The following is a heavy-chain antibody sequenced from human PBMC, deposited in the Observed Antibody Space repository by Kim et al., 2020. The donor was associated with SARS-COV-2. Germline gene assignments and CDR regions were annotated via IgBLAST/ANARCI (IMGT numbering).Heavy chain of an antibody. CDR3: ATLTGSYDILTGYYRAFDY. D-gene: IGHD3-9*01. CDR1: GGSISSGGYY. V-gene: IGHV4-31*03. Sequence: SETLSLTCTVSGGSISSGGYYWSWIRQHPGKGLEWIGYIYYSGSTYYNPSLKSRVTISVDTSKNQFSLKLSSVTAADTAVYYCATLTGSYDILTGYYRAFDYWGQGTLVTVSS. J-gene: IGHJ4*02. CDR2: IYYSGST.